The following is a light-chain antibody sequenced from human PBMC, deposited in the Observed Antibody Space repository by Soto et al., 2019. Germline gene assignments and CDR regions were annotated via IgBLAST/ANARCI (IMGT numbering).Light chain of an antibody. Sequence: QSALTQPASVSGSPGQSITISCTGTSSDIGSYDLVSWYQQHPGKAPKLIIYDVNKRPSGVSNCVSGSKSGNTDYLTSSGLQAEDVADYWCYAYGTSNTLAFGGGAKVTVL. CDR3: YAYGTSNTLA. V-gene: IGLV2-23*02. J-gene: IGLJ2*01. CDR1: SSDIGSYDL. CDR2: DVN.